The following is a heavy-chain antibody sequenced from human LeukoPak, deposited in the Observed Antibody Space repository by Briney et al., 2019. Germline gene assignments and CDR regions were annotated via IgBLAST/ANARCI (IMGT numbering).Heavy chain of an antibody. V-gene: IGHV1-69*02. CDR1: GGTFSSYT. CDR3: ARGYCSSTSCYRSDY. CDR2: IIPILGIA. Sequence: ASVKVSCKASGGTFSSYTISWVRQAPGQGLEWMGRIIPILGIANYAQKFQGRVTITADKSTSTAYMELRSLRSEDTAVYYCARGYCSSTSCYRSDYWGQGTLVTVSS. D-gene: IGHD2-2*01. J-gene: IGHJ4*02.